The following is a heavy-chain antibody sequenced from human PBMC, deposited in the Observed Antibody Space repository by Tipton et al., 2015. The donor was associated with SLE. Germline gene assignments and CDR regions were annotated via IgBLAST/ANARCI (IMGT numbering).Heavy chain of an antibody. J-gene: IGHJ4*02. D-gene: IGHD2-2*02. CDR1: GGSFSGYY. V-gene: IGHV4-34*01. CDR3: ARGPYCSSTSCYTADD. Sequence: TLSLTCAVYGGSFSGYYWSWIRQPPGKGLEWIGEINHSGSTNYNPSLKSRVTISMDTSKNQFSLKLSSVTAADTAVYYCARGPYCSSTSCYTADDWGQGTLVTVSS. CDR2: INHSGST.